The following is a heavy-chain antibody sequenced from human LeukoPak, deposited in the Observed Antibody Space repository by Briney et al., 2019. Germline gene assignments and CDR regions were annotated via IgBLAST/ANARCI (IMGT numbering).Heavy chain of an antibody. Sequence: SETLSLTCTVSGGSISSGSYYWSWIRQPAGKGLEWIGRIYTSGSTNYNPSLKSRVTISVDTSKNQFSLKLSFVTAADTAVYYCARVTCSSTSCLFDYWGQRTLVTVSS. J-gene: IGHJ4*02. V-gene: IGHV4-61*02. CDR2: IYTSGST. CDR1: GGSISSGSYY. D-gene: IGHD2-2*01. CDR3: ARVTCSSTSCLFDY.